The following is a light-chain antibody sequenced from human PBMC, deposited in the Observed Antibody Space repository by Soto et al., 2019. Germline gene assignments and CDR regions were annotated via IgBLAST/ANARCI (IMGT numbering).Light chain of an antibody. CDR2: GNT. CDR3: QSYDDSLSVHYV. V-gene: IGLV1-40*01. Sequence: QSVLTQPPSVSGAPGQRVTISCTGSSSNIGSTYDVQWYQQLPGTAPKLLIHGNTDRPSGVPDRFSGSKSGTSASLAITXLQADXXXDXXXQSYDDSLSVHYVFGTXTKVTV. J-gene: IGLJ1*01. CDR1: SSNIGSTYD.